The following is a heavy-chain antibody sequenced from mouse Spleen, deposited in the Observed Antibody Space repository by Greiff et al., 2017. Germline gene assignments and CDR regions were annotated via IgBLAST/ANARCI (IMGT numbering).Heavy chain of an antibody. CDR1: GFTFSSYG. CDR3: AITTVVAKGTFAY. V-gene: IGHV5-6*01. Sequence: EVQVVESGGDLVKPGGSLKLSCAASGFTFSSYGMSWVRQTPDKRLEWVATISSGGSYTYYPDSVKGRFTISRDNAKNTLYLQMSSLKSEDTAMYYCAITTVVAKGTFAYWGQGTLVTVSA. D-gene: IGHD1-1*01. CDR2: ISSGGSYT. J-gene: IGHJ3*01.